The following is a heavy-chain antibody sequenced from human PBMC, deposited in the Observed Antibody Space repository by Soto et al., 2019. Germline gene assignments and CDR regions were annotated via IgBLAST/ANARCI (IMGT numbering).Heavy chain of an antibody. Sequence: SETLSPTCTGSGGSIKSSDYHWSWNRQSPAKGLEWIGYIHNSGASFYNPSLRGRVTVTLDTSRSQFSLTLASVTAADTAVYYCVREDRIAAPQLDHWGQG. CDR1: GGSIKSSDYH. V-gene: IGHV4-30-4*01. D-gene: IGHD6-6*01. CDR3: VREDRIAAPQLDH. CDR2: IHNSGAS. J-gene: IGHJ4*02.